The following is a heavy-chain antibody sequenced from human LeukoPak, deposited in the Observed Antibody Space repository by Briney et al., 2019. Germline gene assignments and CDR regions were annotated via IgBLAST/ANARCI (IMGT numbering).Heavy chain of an antibody. CDR1: GFSFSSYG. CDR2: IRYDGSNE. J-gene: IGHJ4*02. D-gene: IGHD5-18*01. CDR3: AKTIPYSYGWAFDY. Sequence: GRSLRLSCAASGFSFSSYGMHWVRQAPGKGLEWVAFIRYDGSNEYYADSVKGRFTISRDNSKNTLYLQMNSLRAEDTAVYYCAKTIPYSYGWAFDYWGQGTLVTVSS. V-gene: IGHV3-30*02.